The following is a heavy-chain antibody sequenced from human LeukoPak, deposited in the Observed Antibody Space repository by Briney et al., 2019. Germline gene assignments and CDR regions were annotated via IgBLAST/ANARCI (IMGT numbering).Heavy chain of an antibody. J-gene: IGHJ4*02. D-gene: IGHD3-16*02. Sequence: PGGSLRLSCAASGFTFSSYCMSWVRQAPGKGLEWVANIKQDGSEKYYVDSVKGRFTISRDNDKNSLFLQMTSLRAEDTAVYYCARVGGRYSPLGYWGQGTLVTVSS. CDR3: ARVGGRYSPLGY. CDR1: GFTFSSYC. CDR2: IKQDGSEK. V-gene: IGHV3-7*01.